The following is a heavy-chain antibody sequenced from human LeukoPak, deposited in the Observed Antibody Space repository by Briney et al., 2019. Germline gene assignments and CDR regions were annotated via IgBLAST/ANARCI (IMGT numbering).Heavy chain of an antibody. CDR3: ARGGGNDFWSGYYVWFDP. V-gene: IGHV4-59*08. Sequence: PSETLSLTCTVSGGSISGYYWSWIRQPPGKGLEWIGFIYYSGSTSYNPSLKSRVTISVDTSKNHFSLKLTSVTAADTAVYYCARGGGNDFWSGYYVWFDPWGQGTLVTVSS. CDR2: IYYSGST. J-gene: IGHJ5*02. CDR1: GGSISGYY. D-gene: IGHD3-3*01.